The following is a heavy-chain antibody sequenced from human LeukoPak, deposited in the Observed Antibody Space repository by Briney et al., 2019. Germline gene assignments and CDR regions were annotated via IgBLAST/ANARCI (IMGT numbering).Heavy chain of an antibody. CDR1: GFTFSDYY. D-gene: IGHD7-27*01. CDR3: ARDPPKPGEDYYYYYYMDV. CDR2: ISSSGSTI. Sequence: PGGSLRLSCAASGFTFSDYYMSWIRQAPGKGLEWVSYISSSGSTIYYADSVKGRFTISRDNAKNSLYLQMNSLRAEDTAVCYCARDPPKPGEDYYYYYYMDVWGKGTTVTVSS. V-gene: IGHV3-11*01. J-gene: IGHJ6*03.